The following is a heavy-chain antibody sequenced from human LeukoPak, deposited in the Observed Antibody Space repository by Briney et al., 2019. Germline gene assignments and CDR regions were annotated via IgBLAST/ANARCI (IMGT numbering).Heavy chain of an antibody. Sequence: GEFLKISCKGSGYSFTSYWIGWVRQMPGKGLEWMGIIYPGDSDTRYSPSFQGQVTISADKSISTAYLQWSSLKASDTAMYYCARAYDSSGYYSDFDYWGQGTLVTVSS. CDR1: GYSFTSYW. D-gene: IGHD3-22*01. CDR2: IYPGDSDT. CDR3: ARAYDSSGYYSDFDY. V-gene: IGHV5-51*01. J-gene: IGHJ4*02.